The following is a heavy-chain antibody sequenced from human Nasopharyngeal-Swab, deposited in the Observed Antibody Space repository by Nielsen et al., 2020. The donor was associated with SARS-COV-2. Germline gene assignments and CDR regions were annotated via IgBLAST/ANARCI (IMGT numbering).Heavy chain of an antibody. V-gene: IGHV1-18*01. Sequence: ASVKVSCKASGYTFTSFGISWVRQAPGQGLEWMGWISSYNGDTHYAHSLQGRITMTTDTSTSTAYLELRSLRSDDTAMYYCATAYGSVSSHEYWGQGTPVTVSS. CDR1: GYTFTSFG. J-gene: IGHJ4*02. D-gene: IGHD3-10*01. CDR2: ISSYNGDT. CDR3: ATAYGSVSSHEY.